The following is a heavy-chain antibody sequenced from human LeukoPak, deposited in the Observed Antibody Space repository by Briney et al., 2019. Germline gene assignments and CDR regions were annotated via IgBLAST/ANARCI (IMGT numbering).Heavy chain of an antibody. CDR3: AKSGGSGLIDY. CDR1: DYSISSGYY. D-gene: IGHD1-26*01. CDR2: IYSSGNT. J-gene: IGHJ4*02. Sequence: SETLSLTCSVSDYSISSGYYWGWVRQPPGKGLEWIGNIYSSGNTYYNASLKSRVTIYIDTSKNQFSLNLSSVTAADTAVYYCAKSGGSGLIDYWGQGTLVTVSS. V-gene: IGHV4-38-2*02.